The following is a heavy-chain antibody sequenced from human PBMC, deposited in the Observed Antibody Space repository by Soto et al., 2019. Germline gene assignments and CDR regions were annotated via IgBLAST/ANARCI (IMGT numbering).Heavy chain of an antibody. V-gene: IGHV4-30-4*01. J-gene: IGHJ5*02. CDR3: ARARGLHCSGGSCYLSWFDP. D-gene: IGHD2-15*01. Sequence: PSETLSLTCTVSGGSISSGDYYWSWIRQPPGKGLEWIGYIYYSGSTYYNPSLKSRVTISVDTSKNQFSLKLSSVTAADTAVYYCARARGLHCSGGSCYLSWFDPWGQGTLVTVSS. CDR1: GGSISSGDYY. CDR2: IYYSGST.